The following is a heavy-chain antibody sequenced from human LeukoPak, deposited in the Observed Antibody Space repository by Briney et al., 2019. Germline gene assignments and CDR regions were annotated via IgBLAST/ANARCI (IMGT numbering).Heavy chain of an antibody. CDR1: GFTFSIYW. J-gene: IGHJ6*04. D-gene: IGHD3-22*01. Sequence: GGSLTLSCAPSGFTFSIYWMLWVRHAPGKGLVCVSRINSDGSSTSYADSVAGRLTISRDHAKNTLYLQMNSLRAEDTAVYYCARSITMIVGSDVWGKGTTVTVSS. CDR3: ARSITMIVGSDV. V-gene: IGHV3-74*01. CDR2: INSDGSST.